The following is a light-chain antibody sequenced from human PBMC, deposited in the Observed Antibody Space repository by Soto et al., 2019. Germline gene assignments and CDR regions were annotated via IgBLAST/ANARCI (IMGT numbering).Light chain of an antibody. CDR1: QSVIGRQ. CDR3: QVYGPSPPIT. J-gene: IGKJ5*01. CDR2: GVS. V-gene: IGKV3-20*01. Sequence: IVLTQSPATLSVSPWERATLSCRASQSVIGRQLAWYQHKPGQAPRLLIYGVSTRATGIPDRFTGSGSGTDFTLTISRLEPEDFAVFYCQVYGPSPPITFGQGTRLEIK.